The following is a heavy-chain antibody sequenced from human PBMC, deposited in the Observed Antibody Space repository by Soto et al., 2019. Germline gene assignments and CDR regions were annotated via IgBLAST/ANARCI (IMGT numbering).Heavy chain of an antibody. CDR1: GFSFDTYW. CDR3: VCGGNYFVY. J-gene: IGHJ4*02. D-gene: IGHD3-16*01. Sequence: EVQLVESGGGLVQPGGSLRLSCAASGFSFDTYWMTWVRQPPGKGLEWVANIDQGGSERYYVDSLKGRSTISRDNDTNSLYLHMKSLRAEDTAVYDCVCGGNYFVYWGQGTLVTVSP. V-gene: IGHV3-7*01. CDR2: IDQGGSER.